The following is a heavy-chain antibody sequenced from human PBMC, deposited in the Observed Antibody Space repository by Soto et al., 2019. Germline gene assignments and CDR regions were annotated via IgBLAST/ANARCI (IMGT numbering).Heavy chain of an antibody. CDR1: GYTFTSYA. J-gene: IGHJ4*02. CDR2: INAGNGNT. D-gene: IGHD2-15*01. V-gene: IGHV1-3*01. CDR3: ARDLHKVVVAATTFDY. Sequence: GASVKVSCKASGYTFTSYAMHWVRQAPGQRLEWMGWINAGNGNTKYSQKFQGRVTITRDTSASTAYMELSSLRSEDTAVYYCARDLHKVVVAATTFDYWGQGTLVTVSS.